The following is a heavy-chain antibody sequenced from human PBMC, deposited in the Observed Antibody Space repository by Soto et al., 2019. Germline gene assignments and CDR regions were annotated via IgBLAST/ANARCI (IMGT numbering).Heavy chain of an antibody. CDR3: AREYSSGYYYFYAMDV. CDR1: GFTVSSNY. Sequence: EVQLVESGGGLVQPGGSLRLSCAASGFTVSSNYMSWVRQAPGKGLEWVSVIYSGGSTYYADSVKGRFTISRDNSKNTLYLQMNSLRAEATAVYDCAREYSSGYYYFYAMDVWGQGTTVTVSS. D-gene: IGHD5-18*01. J-gene: IGHJ6*02. CDR2: IYSGGST. V-gene: IGHV3-66*01.